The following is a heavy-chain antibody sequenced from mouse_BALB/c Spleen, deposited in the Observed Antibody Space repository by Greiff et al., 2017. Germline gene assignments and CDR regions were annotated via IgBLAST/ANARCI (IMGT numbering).Heavy chain of an antibody. D-gene: IGHD2-3*01. Sequence: EVKLMESGPGLVKPSQSLSLTCTVTGYSITSDYAWNWIRQCPGNKLEWMGYISYSGSTSYNPSLKSRISITRDTSKNQFFLQLNSVTTEDTATYYCARRDGYPYAMDYWGQGTSVTVSS. CDR3: ARRDGYPYAMDY. J-gene: IGHJ4*01. CDR1: GYSITSDYA. CDR2: ISYSGST. V-gene: IGHV3-2*02.